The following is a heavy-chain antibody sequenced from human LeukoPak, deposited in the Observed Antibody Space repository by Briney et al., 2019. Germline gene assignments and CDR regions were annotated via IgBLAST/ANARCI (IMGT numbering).Heavy chain of an antibody. CDR3: ARSRPATGTSRHPFDI. J-gene: IGHJ3*02. D-gene: IGHD1-1*01. Sequence: PGGSLRLSCAASGFTFSSYSMNWVRLAPGKGLEWVSSISSSSSYIYYADSVKGRFTISRDNAKNSLYLQMDSLRAEDTAVYYCARSRPATGTSRHPFDIWGQGTVVTVSS. CDR2: ISSSSSYI. CDR1: GFTFSSYS. V-gene: IGHV3-21*04.